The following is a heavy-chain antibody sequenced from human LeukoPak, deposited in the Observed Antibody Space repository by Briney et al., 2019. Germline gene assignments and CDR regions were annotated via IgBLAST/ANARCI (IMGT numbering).Heavy chain of an antibody. V-gene: IGHV1-2*02. J-gene: IGHJ4*02. Sequence: GNSVKVSCTASGYTFTRYYMHWLRQSPGQGLGWVVGSNPNSGSTNYAQMFQGRVTRTSDTSISTAYMELSRLRSDDTAVYYCAKDPHLAVRGAYWGQGTLVTVSS. CDR1: GYTFTRYY. CDR3: AKDPHLAVRGAY. CDR2: SNPNSGST. D-gene: IGHD2-21*01.